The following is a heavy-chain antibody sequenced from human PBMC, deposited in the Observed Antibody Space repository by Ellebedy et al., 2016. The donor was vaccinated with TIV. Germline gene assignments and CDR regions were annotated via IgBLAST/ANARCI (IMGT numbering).Heavy chain of an antibody. CDR2: ISSDGSNT. V-gene: IGHV3-74*01. CDR1: GFTFSSYW. CDR3: ALERPPYGLDV. J-gene: IGHJ6*02. Sequence: GESLKISXAASGFTFSSYWMHWVRQAPGEGLVWVSRISSDGSNTAYADSVKGRFIVSRDNSENTVFLEMNNLRVEDTAVYYCALERPPYGLDVWGQGATVTVSS.